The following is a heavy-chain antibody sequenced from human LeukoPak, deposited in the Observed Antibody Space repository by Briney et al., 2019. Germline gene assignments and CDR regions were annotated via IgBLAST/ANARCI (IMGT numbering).Heavy chain of an antibody. CDR1: GGTFSSYS. V-gene: IGHV1-69*13. J-gene: IGHJ4*02. CDR2: IVPIFGTA. Sequence: VASVKVSCKASGGTFSSYSISWVRQAPGQGLEWMGGIVPIFGTANYAQKFQGRVTITADESTSTGYLEMSSLRSEDTAVYYCASSKDYYDSSGFARTLDYWGQGTLVTVSS. CDR3: ASSKDYYDSSGFARTLDY. D-gene: IGHD3-22*01.